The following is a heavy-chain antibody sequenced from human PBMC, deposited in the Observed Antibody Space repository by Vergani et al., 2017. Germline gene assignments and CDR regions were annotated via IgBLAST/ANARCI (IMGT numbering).Heavy chain of an antibody. V-gene: IGHV3-9*01. CDR1: GFTFDDYA. CDR2: ISWNSGSI. D-gene: IGHD6-13*01. J-gene: IGHJ5*02. CDR3: ARTGESSSWSINWFDP. Sequence: EVQLVESGGGLVQPGRSLRLSCAASGFTFDDYAMHWVRQAPGKGLEWVSGISWNSGSIGYADSVKGRFTISRDNAKNSLYLQMNSLRAEDTALYYCARTGESSSWSINWFDPWGQGTLVTVSS.